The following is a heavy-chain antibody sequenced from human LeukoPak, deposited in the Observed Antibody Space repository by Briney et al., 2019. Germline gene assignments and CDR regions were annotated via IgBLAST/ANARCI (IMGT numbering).Heavy chain of an antibody. CDR3: ARERSSGWSDY. V-gene: IGHV3-74*01. CDR1: GFTFSNYW. CDR2: IKNDGSST. D-gene: IGHD6-19*01. J-gene: IGHJ4*02. Sequence: GGSLRLSCTASGFTFSNYWMHWVRHAPGKGLVLVSRIKNDGSSTSYADSVKGRFTISRDNAKNTLYLQMNSLRAEDTAVYYCARERSSGWSDYWGQGTLVTVSS.